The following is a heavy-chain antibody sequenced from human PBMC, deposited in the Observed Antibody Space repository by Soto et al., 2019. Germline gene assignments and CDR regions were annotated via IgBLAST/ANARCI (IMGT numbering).Heavy chain of an antibody. Sequence: QVQLVESGGGGVQPGRSLRLSCAASGFTFNSFAMHWVRQAPGKGLEWVAFISYDGSNQYYTDSVMGRFTISRDNSKNTLYLQMNRRRGEDTAVYYCARDRCYYDDRGLAGCYLDYWGQGTLVTVFS. D-gene: IGHD3-22*01. CDR1: GFTFNSFA. V-gene: IGHV3-30*04. J-gene: IGHJ4*02. CDR2: ISYDGSNQ. CDR3: ARDRCYYDDRGLAGCYLDY.